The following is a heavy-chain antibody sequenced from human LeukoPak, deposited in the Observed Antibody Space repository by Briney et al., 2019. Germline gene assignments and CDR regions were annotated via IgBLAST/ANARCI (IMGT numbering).Heavy chain of an antibody. D-gene: IGHD2-15*01. J-gene: IGHJ4*02. Sequence: GGSLRLSCAASGFTFSSYSMNWVCQAPGKGLEWVSYISSSSTIYYADSVKGRFTISRDNAKNSLYLQMNSLSAEDTAVYYCAQQLGYCSDGTCYFTYWGQGTLVTVSS. CDR3: AQQLGYCSDGTCYFTY. CDR2: ISSSSTI. V-gene: IGHV3-48*01. CDR1: GFTFSSYS.